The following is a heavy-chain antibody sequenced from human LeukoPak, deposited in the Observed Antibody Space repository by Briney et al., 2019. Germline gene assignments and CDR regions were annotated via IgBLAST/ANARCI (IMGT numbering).Heavy chain of an antibody. V-gene: IGHV3-30*04. Sequence: GGSLRLSCAASGFTFSSYAMHWVRQAPGKGLEWVAVISYDGSNKYYADSVKGRFTISRDNSKNTLYLQMNSLRADDTAVYYCARDPWGRSNYWGQGTLVTVSS. CDR1: GFTFSSYA. D-gene: IGHD3-16*01. CDR3: ARDPWGRSNY. J-gene: IGHJ4*02. CDR2: ISYDGSNK.